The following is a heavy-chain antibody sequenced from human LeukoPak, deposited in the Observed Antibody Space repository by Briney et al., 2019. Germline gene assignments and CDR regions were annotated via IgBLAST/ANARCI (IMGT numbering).Heavy chain of an antibody. CDR1: GFTFNNYA. CDR3: ARTARHLDY. Sequence: GGSLRLSCAASGFTFNNYAMSWIRQAPGKGLECLSYISGSGTDINYADSVRGRFTISRDNAKNLLYLQMNDLRVEDTAVYYCARTARHLDYWGQGTLVTVSS. J-gene: IGHJ4*02. D-gene: IGHD5-18*01. V-gene: IGHV3-11*04. CDR2: ISGSGTDI.